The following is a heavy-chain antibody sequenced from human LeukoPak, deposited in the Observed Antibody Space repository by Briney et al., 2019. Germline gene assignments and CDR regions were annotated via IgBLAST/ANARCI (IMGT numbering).Heavy chain of an antibody. V-gene: IGHV1-18*01. CDR1: GYTFTSYG. CDR2: ISAYNGNT. J-gene: IGHJ4*02. D-gene: IGHD6-19*01. Sequence: ASVKVSCKASGYTFTSYGMSWVRQAPGQGLEWMGWISAYNGNTKYAQKLQGRVTMTTDTSTSTAYMELRSLRSDDTAVYYCARDNGDSSGWYRSFDYWGQGTLVTVSS. CDR3: ARDNGDSSGWYRSFDY.